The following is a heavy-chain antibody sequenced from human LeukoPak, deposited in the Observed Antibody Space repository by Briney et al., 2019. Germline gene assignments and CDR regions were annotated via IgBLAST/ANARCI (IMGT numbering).Heavy chain of an antibody. D-gene: IGHD4-23*01. CDR1: GGSFSGYY. CDR2: INHSGST. V-gene: IGHV4-34*01. Sequence: SETLSLTCAVYGGSFSGYYWSWIRQPPGKGLEWIGEINHSGSTNYNPSLKSRVTISVDTSKNQFSLKLSSVTAADTAVYYCARADDYGGKIVYWGQGTLVTVSS. J-gene: IGHJ4*02. CDR3: ARADDYGGKIVY.